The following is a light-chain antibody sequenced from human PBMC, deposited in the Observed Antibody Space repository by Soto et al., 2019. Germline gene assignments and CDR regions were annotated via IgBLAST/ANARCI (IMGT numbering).Light chain of an antibody. J-gene: IGLJ2*01. V-gene: IGLV3-21*04. CDR2: YDS. Sequence: SYELTQPPSVSVAPGKTARITCGGNNIGSKSVHWYQQKPGQAPVVVIYYDSDRPSGIPERFSGSNSGNTATLTISRVEAGDEADYYCQLWDSSTDPVIFGGGTKLTVL. CDR1: NIGSKS. CDR3: QLWDSSTDPVI.